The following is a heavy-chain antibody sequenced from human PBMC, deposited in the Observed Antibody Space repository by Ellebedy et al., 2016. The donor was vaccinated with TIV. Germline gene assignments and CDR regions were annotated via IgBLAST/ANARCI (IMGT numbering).Heavy chain of an antibody. CDR1: GFTFGCCA. J-gene: IGHJ4*02. V-gene: IGHV3-23*01. CDR3: AKLGGVLSWYADY. CDR2: ISNGGDTT. Sequence: GESLKISCAAPGFTFGCCAMSWVRQAPGQGLEWVAAISNGGDTTYADSVKGRFIISRDNSKNTLYLQMNSLRADDTAMYYCAKLGGVLSWYADYWGLGTLVTVSS. D-gene: IGHD6-13*01.